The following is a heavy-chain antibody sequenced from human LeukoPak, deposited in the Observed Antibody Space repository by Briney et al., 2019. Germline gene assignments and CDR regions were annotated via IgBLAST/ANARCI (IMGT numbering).Heavy chain of an antibody. J-gene: IGHJ4*02. V-gene: IGHV1-8*01. CDR3: ATKGYCSSTSCPPVLDY. Sequence: GASVKVSCKASGYTSTSYDINWVRQATGQGLEWMGWMNPNSGNTGYAQKFQGRVTMTRNTSISTAYMELSSLRSEDTAVYYCATKGYCSSTSCPPVLDYWGQGTLVTVSS. CDR2: MNPNSGNT. CDR1: GYTSTSYD. D-gene: IGHD2-2*01.